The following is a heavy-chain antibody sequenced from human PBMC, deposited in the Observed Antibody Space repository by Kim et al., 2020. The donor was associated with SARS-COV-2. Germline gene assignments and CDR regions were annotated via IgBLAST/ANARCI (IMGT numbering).Heavy chain of an antibody. V-gene: IGHV4-34*01. J-gene: IGHJ4*01. CDR1: GGSFSGYY. CDR3: ARSKVVYSSSSRPNYFDY. Sequence: SETLSLTCAVYGGSFSGYYWSWIRQPPGKGLEWIGEINHSGSTNYNPSLKSRVTISVDTSKNQFSLKLSSVTAADTAVYYCARSKVVYSSSSRPNYFDY. CDR2: INHSGST. D-gene: IGHD6-6*01.